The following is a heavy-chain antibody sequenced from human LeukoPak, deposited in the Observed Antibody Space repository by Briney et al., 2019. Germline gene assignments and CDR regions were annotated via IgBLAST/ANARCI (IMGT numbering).Heavy chain of an antibody. CDR1: GYTFTSYD. J-gene: IGHJ4*02. CDR3: ARGLQMGATSDY. V-gene: IGHV1-8*01. CDR2: MNPNSGNT. D-gene: IGHD1-26*01. Sequence: GASVKVSCKASGYTFTSYDINWVRQATGQGLEWMGWMNPNSGNTGYAQKFQGRVTMTRNTSISTAYMEPSSLRSEDTAVYYCARGLQMGATSDYWGQGTLVTVSS.